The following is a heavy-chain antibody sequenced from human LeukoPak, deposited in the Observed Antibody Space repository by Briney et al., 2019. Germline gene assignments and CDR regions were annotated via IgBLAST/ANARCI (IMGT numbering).Heavy chain of an antibody. CDR3: ARGSRGVVTSTLVDY. J-gene: IGHJ4*02. D-gene: IGHD4-23*01. CDR1: GFTFSSYS. V-gene: IGHV3-48*01. CDR2: ISSSSSTI. Sequence: PGGSLRLSCAASGFTFSSYSMNWVRQAPGKGLEWVSYISSSSSTIYYADPVKGRFTISRDNAKNSLYLQMNSLRAEDTAVYYCARGSRGVVTSTLVDYWGQGTLVTVSS.